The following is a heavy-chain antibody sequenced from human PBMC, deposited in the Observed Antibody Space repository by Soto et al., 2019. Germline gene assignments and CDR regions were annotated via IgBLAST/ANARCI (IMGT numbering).Heavy chain of an antibody. V-gene: IGHV4-34*01. Sequence: SETLSLTCAVYGGSFSGYYWRWIRQPPGKGLEWIGGINHSGSTNYNPSLKSRVTISVDTSKNQFSLKLSSVTAADTAVYYCALYDLWFGELLTGGEFCGQGTTVTLS. CDR3: ALYDLWFGELLTGGEF. J-gene: IGHJ6*02. D-gene: IGHD3-10*01. CDR2: INHSGST. CDR1: GGSFSGYY.